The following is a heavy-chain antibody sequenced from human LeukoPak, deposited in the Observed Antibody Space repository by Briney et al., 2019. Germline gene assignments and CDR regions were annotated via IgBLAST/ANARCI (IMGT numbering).Heavy chain of an antibody. D-gene: IGHD6-19*01. CDR1: GCSISSSSYY. V-gene: IGHV4-39*01. Sequence: SETLSLTCTVSGCSISSSSYYWSWTRQPPGKGLEWTRSIYYNASNYYNTSHKSRATISRDTSKNQFSLKLSPTTVADTAVCDFARHEESGWFRHIDYGGQATLVTVSS. J-gene: IGHJ4*02. CDR3: ARHEESGWFRHIDY. CDR2: IYYNASN.